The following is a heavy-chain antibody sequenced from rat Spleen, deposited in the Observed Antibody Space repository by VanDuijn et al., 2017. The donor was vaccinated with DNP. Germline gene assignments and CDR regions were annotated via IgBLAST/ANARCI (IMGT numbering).Heavy chain of an antibody. CDR1: GFIXRDYA. CDR2: ITYDVIRT. CDR3: AR. J-gene: IGHJ2*01. V-gene: IGHV5-17*01. Sequence: EVQLVESGGGLVXXGXXXKLSCAXXGFIXRDYAMVWVRQAPXKGLEWVATITYDVIRTYYRDSVKGRFTISRDNAKSTLNLQVDSLRSEDTATYYCARRGYGVMVTVSS.